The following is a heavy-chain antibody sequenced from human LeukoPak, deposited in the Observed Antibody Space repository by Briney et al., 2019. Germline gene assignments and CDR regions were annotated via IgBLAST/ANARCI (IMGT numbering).Heavy chain of an antibody. Sequence: PSETLSLTCAVYGGSFSGYYWSWIRQPPGKGLEWIGEINHSGSTNYNPSLKGRVTISVDTSKNQFSLKLSSVTAADTAVYYCATYDSSGYPYYYYYYGMDVWGQGTTVTVSS. CDR2: INHSGST. CDR3: ATYDSSGYPYYYYYYGMDV. J-gene: IGHJ6*02. CDR1: GGSFSGYY. D-gene: IGHD3-22*01. V-gene: IGHV4-34*01.